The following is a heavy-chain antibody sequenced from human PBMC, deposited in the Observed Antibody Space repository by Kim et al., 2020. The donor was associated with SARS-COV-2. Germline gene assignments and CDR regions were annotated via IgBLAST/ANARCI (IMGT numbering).Heavy chain of an antibody. D-gene: IGHD3-10*01. CDR2: ISYDGSNK. J-gene: IGHJ4*02. Sequence: GGSLRLSCAASGFTFSSYAMHWVRQAPGKGLEWVAVISYDGSNKYYADSVKGRFTISRDNSKNTLYLQMNSLRAEDTAVYYCARETITMVRGVIMGLYYFDYWGQGTLVTVSS. CDR1: GFTFSSYA. V-gene: IGHV3-30*04. CDR3: ARETITMVRGVIMGLYYFDY.